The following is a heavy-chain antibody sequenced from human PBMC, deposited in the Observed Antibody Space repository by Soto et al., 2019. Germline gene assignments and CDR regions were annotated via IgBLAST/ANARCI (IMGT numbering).Heavy chain of an antibody. J-gene: IGHJ6*02. D-gene: IGHD3-16*01. Sequence: QVQLVQSGAEVKKPGSSVKVSCKASGGTFSSYAISWVRQAPGQGLEWMGGIIPIFGTADYAQKFQGRVAITADASTSTADMELSSLRSEDTAVYYCASAWGPSYYSGMDVWGQGTTVTVSS. CDR2: IIPIFGTA. CDR3: ASAWGPSYYSGMDV. CDR1: GGTFSSYA. V-gene: IGHV1-69*12.